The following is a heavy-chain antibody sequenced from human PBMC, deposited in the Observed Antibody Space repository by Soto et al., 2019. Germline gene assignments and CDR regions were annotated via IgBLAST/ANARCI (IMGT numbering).Heavy chain of an antibody. CDR1: GYTFTSYG. J-gene: IGHJ6*02. CDR2: ISAYNGKT. V-gene: IGHV1-18*01. Sequence: QVQLVQSGGEVKKPGASVKLSCTASGYTFTSYGISWVRQAPGQGLEWMGWISAYNGKTNYAQNVQGRVTMTTATSTRTAYMDLRSLTSDDTDVYYCARVGDVNYYHGMDVWGQGTTVTVSS. CDR3: ARVGDVNYYHGMDV.